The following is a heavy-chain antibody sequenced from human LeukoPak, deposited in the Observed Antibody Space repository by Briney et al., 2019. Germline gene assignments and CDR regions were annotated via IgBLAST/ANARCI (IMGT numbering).Heavy chain of an antibody. J-gene: IGHJ4*02. Sequence: RSSETLSLTCAVSGYSISSGYYWGWIRQPPGKELEWIGSIYHSGSTYYNPSLKSRVTISVDTSKNQFSLKLSSVTAADTAVYYCARLGITMIASSSPPDYWGQGTLVTVSS. CDR2: IYHSGST. D-gene: IGHD3-22*01. V-gene: IGHV4-38-2*01. CDR1: GYSISSGYY. CDR3: ARLGITMIASSSPPDY.